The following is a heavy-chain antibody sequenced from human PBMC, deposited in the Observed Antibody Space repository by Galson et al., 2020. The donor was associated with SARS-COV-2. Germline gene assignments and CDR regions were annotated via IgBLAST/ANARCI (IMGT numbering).Heavy chain of an antibody. V-gene: IGHV3-48*02. J-gene: IGHJ5*02. D-gene: IGHD3-16*01. Sequence: GGSLRLSCAASGFTFTNFGMNWVRQAPGKGLEWVSYLSSGSTIFYADSVQGRFIVSRDNAKNLVYLQMNSLRDEDTAVYYCARDRGFWFDPWGQGTLVTVSS. CDR3: ARDRGFWFDP. CDR1: GFTFTNFG. CDR2: LSSGSTI.